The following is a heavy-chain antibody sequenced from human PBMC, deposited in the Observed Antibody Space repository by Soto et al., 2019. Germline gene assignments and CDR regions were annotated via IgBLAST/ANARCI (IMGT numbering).Heavy chain of an antibody. J-gene: IGHJ6*02. Sequence: QVQLVQSGAEVKKPGSSVKVSCKASGGTFSSYAISWVRQAPGQGLEWMGGIIPIFGTANYAQKFQGRVTITADESTSTAYMELSSLRSEVTAVYYCARAMGATVTRYYYCMDVWGQGTTVTVSS. CDR2: IIPIFGTA. CDR1: GGTFSSYA. CDR3: ARAMGATVTRYYYCMDV. V-gene: IGHV1-69*01. D-gene: IGHD4-17*01.